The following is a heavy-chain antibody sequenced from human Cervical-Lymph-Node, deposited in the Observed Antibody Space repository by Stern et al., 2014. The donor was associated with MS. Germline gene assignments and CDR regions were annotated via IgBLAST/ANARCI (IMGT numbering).Heavy chain of an antibody. Sequence: VQLGESGAEVKKPGSSVTVSCKASGGTFSNYAITWFRQAPGRGLEWTGDPNPLFGTPNYAQKFQGRVTMTAHESTATAYMELSGLRSEDTAVYYCAGDRHSSGFDHWGQGTLVTVSS. CDR1: GGTFSNYA. J-gene: IGHJ4*02. D-gene: IGHD3-22*01. CDR2: PNPLFGTP. CDR3: AGDRHSSGFDH. V-gene: IGHV1-69*01.